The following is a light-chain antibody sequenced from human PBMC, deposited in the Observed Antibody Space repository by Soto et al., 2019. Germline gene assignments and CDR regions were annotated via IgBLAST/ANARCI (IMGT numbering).Light chain of an antibody. CDR3: QQYNSYSYT. CDR2: KAS. J-gene: IGKJ2*01. V-gene: IGKV1-5*03. CDR1: QSISSW. Sequence: DIQMTQSPSTLSASVGDRVTITCRASQSISSWLAWYQQKPGKAPKLLIYKASSLESGVPSRFSGSGSGTEFTLTISSLQPDDFATYYDQQYNSYSYTVGQGTKLEIK.